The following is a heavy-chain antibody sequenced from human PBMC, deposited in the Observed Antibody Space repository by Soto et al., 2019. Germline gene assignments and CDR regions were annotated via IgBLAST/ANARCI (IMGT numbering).Heavy chain of an antibody. CDR2: IDPSDSYT. J-gene: IGHJ4*02. CDR3: ARHPGVVWNYVDY. V-gene: IGHV5-10-1*01. Sequence: XESLKISCKSPGYSFTNRWISVGRQRPGKGLEWMGRIDPSDSYTNYSPSFQGHVTISADKSISTAYLQWSSLKSSDTAMYYCARHPGVVWNYVDYWGQGTLVTVSS. CDR1: GYSFTNRW. D-gene: IGHD2-15*01.